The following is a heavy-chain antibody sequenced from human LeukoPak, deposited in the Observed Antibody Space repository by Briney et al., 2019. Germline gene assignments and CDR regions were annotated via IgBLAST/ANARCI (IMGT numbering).Heavy chain of an antibody. V-gene: IGHV1-2*02. CDR3: AREYYYGSGSYYHAFDI. CDR1: GYTFTSYY. D-gene: IGHD3-10*01. CDR2: INPNSGGT. Sequence: ASVKVSCKASGYTFTSYYMHWVRQAPGQGLEWMGWINPNSGGTNYAQKFQGRVTMTRDTSISTAYMELSRLRSDDTAVYYCAREYYYGSGSYYHAFDIWGQGTMVTVSS. J-gene: IGHJ3*02.